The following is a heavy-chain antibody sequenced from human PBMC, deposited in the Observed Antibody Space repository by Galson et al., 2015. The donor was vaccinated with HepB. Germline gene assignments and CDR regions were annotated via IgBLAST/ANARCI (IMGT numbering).Heavy chain of an antibody. J-gene: IGHJ4*02. CDR3: AKGSMGYSSSLGTFDY. CDR1: GFTFSSYG. CDR2: IWYDGSNK. V-gene: IGHV3-33*06. D-gene: IGHD6-6*01. Sequence: SLRLSCAASGFTFSSYGMHWVRQAPGKGLEWVAVIWYDGSNKYYADSVKGRFTISRDNSKNTLYLQMNSLRAEDTAVYYCAKGSMGYSSSLGTFDYWGQGTLVTVSS.